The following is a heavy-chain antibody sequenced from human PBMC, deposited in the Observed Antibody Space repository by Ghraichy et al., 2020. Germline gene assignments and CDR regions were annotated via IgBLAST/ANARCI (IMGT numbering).Heavy chain of an antibody. D-gene: IGHD2-15*01. CDR3: AKVRCSGGSCYFGPDAFDI. J-gene: IGHJ3*02. V-gene: IGHV3-23*01. Sequence: LSLTCAASGFTFSSYAMSWVRQAPGKGLEWVSAISGSGGSTYYADSVKGRFTISRDNSKNTLYLQMNSLRAEDTAVYYCAKVRCSGGSCYFGPDAFDIWGQGTMVTVSS. CDR2: ISGSGGST. CDR1: GFTFSSYA.